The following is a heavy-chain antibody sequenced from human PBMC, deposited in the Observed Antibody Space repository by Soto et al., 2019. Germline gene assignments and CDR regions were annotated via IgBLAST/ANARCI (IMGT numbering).Heavy chain of an antibody. CDR1: GYTFTSYG. D-gene: IGHD6-19*01. J-gene: IGHJ4*02. CDR3: ARAQYSSGWSYFDY. Sequence: GASVEVSCKASGYTFTSYGISWVRQAPGQGLEWMGWISAYNGNTNYAQKLQGRVTMTTDTSTSRAYMELRSLRSDDTAVYYCARAQYSSGWSYFDYWGQGTLVTVSS. CDR2: ISAYNGNT. V-gene: IGHV1-18*04.